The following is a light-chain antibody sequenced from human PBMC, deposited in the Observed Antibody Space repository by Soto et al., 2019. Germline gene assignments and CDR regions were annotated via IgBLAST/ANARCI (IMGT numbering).Light chain of an antibody. CDR3: QQYNSYSQT. J-gene: IGKJ2*01. CDR1: QSISSW. Sequence: DIQMTQSPSTLSASVGDRVTITCRASQSISSWLAWYQQKPGKAPKLLIYDASSLESGVPSRFSGSGSVTEFTLTISSLQPDDFATYYCQQYNSYSQTFGHGTKLEIK. CDR2: DAS. V-gene: IGKV1-5*01.